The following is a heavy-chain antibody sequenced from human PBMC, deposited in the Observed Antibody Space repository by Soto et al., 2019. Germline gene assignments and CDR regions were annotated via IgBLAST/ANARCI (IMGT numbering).Heavy chain of an antibody. J-gene: IGHJ5*02. CDR1: GYTFTSYD. CDR2: MNPNSGNT. D-gene: IGHD3-9*01. CDR3: ARVKSYDILTGYSMWFDP. V-gene: IGHV1-8*01. Sequence: ASVKVSCKASGYTFTSYDINWVRQATGQGLEWMGWMNPNSGNTGYAQKFQGRVTMTRNTSISTAYMELSSLRSEDTAMYYCARVKSYDILTGYSMWFDPWGQGTLVTVSS.